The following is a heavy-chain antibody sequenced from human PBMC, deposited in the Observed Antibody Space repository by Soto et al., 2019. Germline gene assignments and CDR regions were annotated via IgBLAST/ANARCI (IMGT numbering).Heavy chain of an antibody. D-gene: IGHD5-18*01. CDR2: IIPIFGTA. Sequence: QVQLVQSGAEVKKPGSSVKVSCKASGGTFSSYAISWVRQAPGQGREWMGGIIPIFGTANYAQKFQGRVTITADESTSTAYMELSSLRSEDTAVYYCAREAEMATADYYYYGMDVWGQGTTVTVSS. V-gene: IGHV1-69*01. J-gene: IGHJ6*02. CDR1: GGTFSSYA. CDR3: AREAEMATADYYYYGMDV.